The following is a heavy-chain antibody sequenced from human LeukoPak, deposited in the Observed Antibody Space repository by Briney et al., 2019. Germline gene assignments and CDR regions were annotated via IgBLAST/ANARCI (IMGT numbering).Heavy chain of an antibody. Sequence: PGGSLSLSCAASGFTFRNYGMHWVRQAPGKGPEWMSVIWSNGINNFYADSVRGRFTVSRDNSRNTQSLQMKSLRAEDTAVYYCVKEKAPFDGFDVWGQGAMVTVST. CDR1: GFTFRNYG. CDR2: IWSNGINN. CDR3: VKEKAPFDGFDV. J-gene: IGHJ3*01. V-gene: IGHV3-33*06.